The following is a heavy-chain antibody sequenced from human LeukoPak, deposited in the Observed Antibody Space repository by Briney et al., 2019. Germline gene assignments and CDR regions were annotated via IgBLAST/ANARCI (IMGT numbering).Heavy chain of an antibody. CDR1: GGSFSGYY. J-gene: IGHJ5*02. D-gene: IGHD6-6*01. V-gene: IGHV4-34*01. CDR2: INHSGST. Sequence: SETLSLTCAVYGGSFSGYYWSWIRQPPGKGLEWIGEINHSGSTNYNPSLKSRVTISVDTSKNQFSLKLSSVTAADTAVYYCARVRIAARRNWFDPWGQGTLVTVSS. CDR3: ARVRIAARRNWFDP.